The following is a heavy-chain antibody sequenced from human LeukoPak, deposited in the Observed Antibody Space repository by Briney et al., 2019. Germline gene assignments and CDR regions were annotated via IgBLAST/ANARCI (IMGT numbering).Heavy chain of an antibody. J-gene: IGHJ5*02. Sequence: SETLSLTCTVSGGSVSSGSYYWSWIRQPPGKGLEWIGEINHSGSTNYNPSLKSRVTISVDTSKNQFSLKLSSVTAADTAVYYCARTAQWLVSYNWFDPWGQGTLVTVSS. D-gene: IGHD6-19*01. CDR3: ARTAQWLVSYNWFDP. V-gene: IGHV4-39*07. CDR1: GGSVSSGSYY. CDR2: INHSGST.